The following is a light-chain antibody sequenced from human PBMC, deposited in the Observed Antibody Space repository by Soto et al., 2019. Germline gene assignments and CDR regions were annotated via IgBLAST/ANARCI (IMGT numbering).Light chain of an antibody. CDR3: QKRSNWAIT. CDR2: DAS. J-gene: IGKJ5*01. CDR1: QSVSSY. V-gene: IGKV3-11*01. Sequence: EIVLTQSPATLPLSPGERPTLSGRASQSVSSYLAWYQQKTGQAPRLLIYDASNRANGIPERLSGSGSGTDFNLTISSLEPEDFAVYYCQKRSNWAITCGQGTRLEIK.